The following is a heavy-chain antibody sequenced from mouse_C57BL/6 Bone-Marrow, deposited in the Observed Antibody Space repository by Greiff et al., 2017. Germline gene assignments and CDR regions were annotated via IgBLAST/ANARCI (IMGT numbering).Heavy chain of an antibody. D-gene: IGHD1-1*01. J-gene: IGHJ1*03. CDR3: ARQAYYDGSSSWYFDV. V-gene: IGHV5-2*01. CDR2: INSDGGST. CDR1: EYEFPSHD. Sequence: EVHLVESGGGLVQPGESLKLSCESNEYEFPSHDMSWVRKTPEKRLELVAAINSDGGSTYYPDTMERRFIISRDNTKKTLYLQMSSLRSEDTALYYCARQAYYDGSSSWYFDVWGTGTTVTVSS.